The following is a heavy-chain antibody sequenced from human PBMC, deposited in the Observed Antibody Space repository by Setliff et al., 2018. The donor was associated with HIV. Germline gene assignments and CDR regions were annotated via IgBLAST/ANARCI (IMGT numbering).Heavy chain of an antibody. CDR2: ISTSGNT. CDR1: IGSISSYY. D-gene: IGHD3-22*01. CDR3: ARDPGYYYDSSGYSYYYMDV. Sequence: SETLSLTCNVSIGSISSYYWNWIRQPAGKGLQWIGRISTSGNTNYNPSLKNRLTMSLDTSKQQFSLWLSSVTAADTAIYYCARDPGYYYDSSGYSYYYMDVWGKGTTVTVSS. V-gene: IGHV4-4*07. J-gene: IGHJ6*03.